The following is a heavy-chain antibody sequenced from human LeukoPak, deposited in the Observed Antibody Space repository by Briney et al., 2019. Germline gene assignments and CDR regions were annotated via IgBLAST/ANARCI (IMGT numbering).Heavy chain of an antibody. D-gene: IGHD3-16*02. V-gene: IGHV4-39*01. CDR1: GGAISGTSYY. Sequence: SETLPLTCTVSGGAISGTSYYWGWIRQSPGKGLEWIGSVYHSGTTYENPSLRSRVTLSVDTSKNQFSLKLSSVTAADTAVYYCATGRYLRFFDYWGQGTLVTVSS. J-gene: IGHJ4*02. CDR2: VYHSGTT. CDR3: ATGRYLRFFDY.